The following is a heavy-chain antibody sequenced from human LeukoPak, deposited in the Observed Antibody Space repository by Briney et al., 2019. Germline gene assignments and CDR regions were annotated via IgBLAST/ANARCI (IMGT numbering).Heavy chain of an antibody. CDR1: GFTFDSYG. CDR3: AKDGFALALHYSFDY. Sequence: PGRSLRLSCAASGFTFDSYGMHWVRQAPGKGLEWVAVISYDGNNKYYANSVKGRFTISRDNSKNTLYLQMHGLRAEDTAVYYCAKDGFALALHYSFDYWGQGTLVTVSS. J-gene: IGHJ4*02. D-gene: IGHD3-3*01. V-gene: IGHV3-30*18. CDR2: ISYDGNNK.